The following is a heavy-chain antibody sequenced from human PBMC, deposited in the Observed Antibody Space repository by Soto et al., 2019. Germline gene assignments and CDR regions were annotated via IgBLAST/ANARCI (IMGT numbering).Heavy chain of an antibody. Sequence: QVQLVQSAAEVKKPGASVKVSRKASGYTFSNYGISWVRQAPGQGLEWTAWISGYNGDTKNAQSLQDRVTVTTDTSTSTSYMELRSLRSDDTAIYYCARSLGSGTGFDYWGQGTLVTVSS. D-gene: IGHD3-10*01. CDR3: ARSLGSGTGFDY. V-gene: IGHV1-18*01. CDR1: GYTFSNYG. J-gene: IGHJ4*02. CDR2: ISGYNGDT.